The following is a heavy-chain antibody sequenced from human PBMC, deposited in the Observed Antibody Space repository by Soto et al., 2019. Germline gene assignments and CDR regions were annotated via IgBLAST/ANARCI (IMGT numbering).Heavy chain of an antibody. D-gene: IGHD2-2*01. J-gene: IGHJ6*02. CDR1: GYTFSNFA. CDR3: ARSNCISTSCYAGSPDYYYGMDV. CDR2: INAGNWNT. V-gene: IGHV1-3*01. Sequence: ASVKVSCKASGYTFSNFAMHWVRQAPGQRLEWMGWINAGNWNTKYSQKFQGRVTITRDTSASTAYMELSSLRAEDTAVYYCARSNCISTSCYAGSPDYYYGMDVWGQGTTVTVSS.